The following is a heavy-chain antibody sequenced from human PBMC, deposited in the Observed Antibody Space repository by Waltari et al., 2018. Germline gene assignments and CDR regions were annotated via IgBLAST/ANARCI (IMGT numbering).Heavy chain of an antibody. Sequence: QVQLQESGPGLVKPSETLSLTCTVSGGSISSYYWSWIRQPAGKGLEWIGRIYTSGSTNYNPSLKSRVTMSVDTSKNQFSLKLSSVTVADTAVYYCARENYDFWSGYPGLDYWGQGTLVTVSS. CDR1: GGSISSYY. V-gene: IGHV4-4*07. D-gene: IGHD3-3*01. CDR2: IYTSGST. J-gene: IGHJ4*02. CDR3: ARENYDFWSGYPGLDY.